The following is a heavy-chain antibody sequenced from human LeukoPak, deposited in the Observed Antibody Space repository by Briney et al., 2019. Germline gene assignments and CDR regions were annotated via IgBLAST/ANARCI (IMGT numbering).Heavy chain of an antibody. J-gene: IGHJ5*02. CDR3: AKDREYSSSCPCP. D-gene: IGHD6-13*01. Sequence: GGSLRLSCVASGFTFRDHYMSWIRQAPGKGLEWVSFITSSGSDIYYADSVRGRFTLSRDNAKNSVYLQMNSLRAEDTAVYYCAKDREYSSSCPCPWGQGTVVTVSS. CDR1: GFTFRDHY. V-gene: IGHV3-11*01. CDR2: ITSSGSDI.